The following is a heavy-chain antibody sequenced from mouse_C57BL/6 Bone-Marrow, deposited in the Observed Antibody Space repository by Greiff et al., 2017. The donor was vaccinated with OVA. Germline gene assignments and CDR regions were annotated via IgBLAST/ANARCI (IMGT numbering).Heavy chain of an antibody. V-gene: IGHV3-8*01. J-gene: IGHJ2*01. CDR3: ARGRLLLRTLDY. Sequence: EVQRVESGPGLAKPSQTLSLTCSVTGYSITSDYWNWIRKFPGNKLEYMGYISYSGSTYYNPSLKRRISITRDTSKNQYYMQLNSVTTEDTATYYCARGRLLLRTLDYWGQGTTLTVSA. CDR1: GYSITSDY. CDR2: ISYSGST. D-gene: IGHD1-1*01.